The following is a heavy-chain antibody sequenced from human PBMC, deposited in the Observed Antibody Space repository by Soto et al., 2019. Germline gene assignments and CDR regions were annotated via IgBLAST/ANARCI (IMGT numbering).Heavy chain of an antibody. Sequence: SVKVSCKASGGTFSSYAISWVRQAPGQGLEWMGGIIPIFGTANYAQKFQGRVTITADESTSTAYMELSSLRSEDTAVYYCARAGDYDSRAYNWFDTWGQGTLVTVSS. V-gene: IGHV1-69*13. D-gene: IGHD3-22*01. CDR1: GGTFSSYA. J-gene: IGHJ5*02. CDR3: ARAGDYDSRAYNWFDT. CDR2: IIPIFGTA.